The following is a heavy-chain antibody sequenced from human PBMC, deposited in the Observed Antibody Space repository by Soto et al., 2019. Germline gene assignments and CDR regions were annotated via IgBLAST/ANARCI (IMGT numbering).Heavy chain of an antibody. CDR2: INHSGST. CDR1: GGSFSGYY. Sequence: QVQLQQWGAGLLKPSETLSLTCAVYGGSFSGYYWSWIRQPPGKGLEWIGEINHSGSTNYNPSLKSLVTISVDTSKNQFSLKLSSVTAADTAVYYCARGGPTFGGVIGDYYYYGMDVWGQGTTVTVSS. J-gene: IGHJ6*02. D-gene: IGHD3-16*02. V-gene: IGHV4-34*01. CDR3: ARGGPTFGGVIGDYYYYGMDV.